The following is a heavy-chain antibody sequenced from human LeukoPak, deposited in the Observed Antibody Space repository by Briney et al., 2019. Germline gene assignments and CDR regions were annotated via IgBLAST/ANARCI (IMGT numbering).Heavy chain of an antibody. V-gene: IGHV3-30*18. CDR1: GFTFSSYG. CDR3: AKDFSQYQGSEYNWFDP. J-gene: IGHJ5*02. D-gene: IGHD2-2*01. CDR2: ISYDGSNK. Sequence: GGSLRLSCAASGFTFSSYGMHWVRQAPGKGLEWVAVISYDGSNKYYADSVKGRFTISRDNSKNTLYLQMNSLRAEDTAVYYCAKDFSQYQGSEYNWFDPWGQGTLVTVSS.